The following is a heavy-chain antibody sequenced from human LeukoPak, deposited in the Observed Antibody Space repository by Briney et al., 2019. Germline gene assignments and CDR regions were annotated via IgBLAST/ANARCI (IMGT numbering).Heavy chain of an antibody. CDR1: GFTFTSSA. Sequence: ASVKVSCKASGFTFTSSAMQWVRQARGQRLEWIGWIVVGSGNTNYAQKFQERVTITRDMSTSTAYMELSSLRSEDTAVYYCAAVKTGGSGSYYSDYWGQGTLVTVSS. D-gene: IGHD3-22*01. CDR2: IVVGSGNT. J-gene: IGHJ4*02. V-gene: IGHV1-58*02. CDR3: AAVKTGGSGSYYSDY.